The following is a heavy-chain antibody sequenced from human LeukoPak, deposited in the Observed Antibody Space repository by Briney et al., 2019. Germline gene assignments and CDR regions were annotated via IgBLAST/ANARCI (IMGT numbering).Heavy chain of an antibody. Sequence: SGGSLRLSCAASGFTVSSNYMSWVRQAPGTGQERVSVIYSGGSTYYADSVKGRFTISRDNSKNTLYLQMNSLRAEDTAVYYCARDSGFYYGSGSYDAFDIWGQGTMVTVSS. CDR1: GFTVSSNY. J-gene: IGHJ3*02. V-gene: IGHV3-53*01. CDR2: IYSGGST. CDR3: ARDSGFYYGSGSYDAFDI. D-gene: IGHD3-10*01.